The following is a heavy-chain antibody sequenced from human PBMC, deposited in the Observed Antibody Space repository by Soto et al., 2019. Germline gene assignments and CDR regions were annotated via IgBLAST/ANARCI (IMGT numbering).Heavy chain of an antibody. CDR1: GYTFTTYG. CDR3: ARGEDYRDYFDAFDF. J-gene: IGHJ3*01. V-gene: IGHV1-18*01. Sequence: ASVKVSCKASGYTFTTYGISWVRQAPGQGLEWMAWISASNCYTKYAQKFQGRVTLTTDTSTSTAYMELRSLTSDDTAVYYCARGEDYRDYFDAFDFWGQGTMVTVSS. CDR2: ISASNCYT. D-gene: IGHD4-17*01.